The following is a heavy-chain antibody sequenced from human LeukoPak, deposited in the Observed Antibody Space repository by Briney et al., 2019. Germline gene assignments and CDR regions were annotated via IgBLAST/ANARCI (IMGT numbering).Heavy chain of an antibody. CDR1: GGSISSSGYY. Sequence: SETLSLTCTVSGGSISSSGYYWGWIRQPPGNGLEWMGSIYYSGSTYYNPSLKSRVTVSVDTSRNQFSLKLSSVTAADTAVYYCARHSGSYYQPLDYWGQGTLVTVSS. V-gene: IGHV4-39*01. CDR3: ARHSGSYYQPLDY. CDR2: IYYSGST. J-gene: IGHJ4*02. D-gene: IGHD1-26*01.